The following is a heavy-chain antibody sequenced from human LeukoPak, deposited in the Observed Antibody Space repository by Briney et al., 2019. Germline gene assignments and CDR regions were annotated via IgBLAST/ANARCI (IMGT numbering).Heavy chain of an antibody. CDR3: AKLISTIASGAGD. V-gene: IGHV3-30*02. Sequence: GGSLRLPCVASEFTFSSYGMHWVRQAPGKGLEWVAYIRYDGSDRYYADSVKGRFTISRDNSKNTLYLQMNSLRAEDTAVYYCAKLISTIASGAGDWGQGTLVTVSS. CDR2: IRYDGSDR. J-gene: IGHJ4*02. D-gene: IGHD6-25*01. CDR1: EFTFSSYG.